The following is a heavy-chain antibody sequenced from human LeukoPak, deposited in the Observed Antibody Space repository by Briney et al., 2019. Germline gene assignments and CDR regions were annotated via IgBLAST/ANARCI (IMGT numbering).Heavy chain of an antibody. CDR2: ISYDGSNK. D-gene: IGHD6-6*01. Sequence: GGSLRLSCAASGFTFSDYYMSWIRQAPGKGLEWVAVISYDGSNKYYADSVKGRFTISRDNSKNTLYLQMNSLRAEDTAVYYCAKAAGGYSSSIDYWGQGTLITVSS. CDR3: AKAAGGYSSSIDY. CDR1: GFTFSDYY. V-gene: IGHV3-30*18. J-gene: IGHJ4*02.